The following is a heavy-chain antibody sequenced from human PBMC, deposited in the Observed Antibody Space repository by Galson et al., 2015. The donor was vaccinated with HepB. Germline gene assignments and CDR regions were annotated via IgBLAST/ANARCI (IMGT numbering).Heavy chain of an antibody. CDR1: GGSISSYY. CDR3: ARYNCTNGVCYTGTFDY. Sequence: CTVSGGSISSYYWSWIRQPPGKGLEWIGYIYYSGSTNYNPSLKSRVTISVDTSKNQFSLKLSSVTAADTAVYYCARYNCTNGVCYTGTFDYWGQGTLVTVSS. J-gene: IGHJ4*02. V-gene: IGHV4-59*01. D-gene: IGHD2-8*01. CDR2: IYYSGST.